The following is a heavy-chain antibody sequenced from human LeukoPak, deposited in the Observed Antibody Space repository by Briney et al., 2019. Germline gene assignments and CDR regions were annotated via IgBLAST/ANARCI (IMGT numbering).Heavy chain of an antibody. CDR1: GFTFSSYW. J-gene: IGHJ6*02. V-gene: IGHV3-7*01. Sequence: PGGSLRLSCAASGFTFSSYWMSWVRQAPGKGLEWVANIKQDGSEKYYVDSVKGRFTISRDNAKNSLYLQMNSLRAEDTAVYYCARERLGYCSSTSCYYYGMDVWSQGTTVTVSS. CDR3: ARERLGYCSSTSCYYYGMDV. D-gene: IGHD2-2*01. CDR2: IKQDGSEK.